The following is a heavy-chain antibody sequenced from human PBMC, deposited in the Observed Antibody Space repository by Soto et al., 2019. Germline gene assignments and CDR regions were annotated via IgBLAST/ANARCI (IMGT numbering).Heavy chain of an antibody. CDR1: GYTFTDHY. D-gene: IGHD2-2*02. V-gene: IGHV1-2*02. CDR2: INPNSGGT. J-gene: IGHJ2*01. Sequence: QVQLVQSGAEVKEPGASVKVSCKASGYTFTDHYMHWVRQAPGQGLEWMGWINPNSGGTKSAQQFQGRVTMTRDTSISTAFMELSRLTFDDTAVYYYARGKEIPEYWNFALWGRGMLVTVSS. CDR3: ARGKEIPEYWNFAL.